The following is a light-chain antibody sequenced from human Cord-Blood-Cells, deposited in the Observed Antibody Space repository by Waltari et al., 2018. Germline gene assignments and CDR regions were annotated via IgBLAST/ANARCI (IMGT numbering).Light chain of an antibody. Sequence: DIVLTQSPATLSLSPGERATLSCRASQSVSSYLAWYQQKPGQAPRLLIYDASNRATGIPARFSGSGSGTDFTLTISSLEPEDFAVYYCQQRSNWPWTFGQGP. CDR1: QSVSSY. CDR2: DAS. J-gene: IGKJ1*01. CDR3: QQRSNWPWT. V-gene: IGKV3-11*01.